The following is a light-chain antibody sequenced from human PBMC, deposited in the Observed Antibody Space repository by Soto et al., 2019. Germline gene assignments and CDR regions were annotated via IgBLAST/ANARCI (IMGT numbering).Light chain of an antibody. CDR3: QQSVT. Sequence: DIQLTQSPSALSASVGDRVTITCRASQSISNWLAWYQQKPGKAPKLLISKASNLESGVPSRFSGSGSGTEFTLTISSLQPDDSATYYCQQSVTFGQGTKVDIK. CDR1: QSISNW. CDR2: KAS. J-gene: IGKJ1*01. V-gene: IGKV1-5*03.